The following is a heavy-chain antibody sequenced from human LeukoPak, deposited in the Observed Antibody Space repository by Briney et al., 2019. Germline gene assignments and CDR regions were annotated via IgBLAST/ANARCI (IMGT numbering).Heavy chain of an antibody. CDR3: GRALTITSYCWFDL. CDR2: ITGSSTYI. D-gene: IGHD1-14*01. Sequence: GGSLRLSCAVSGFTFSSYTMNWVRQDPRKGLEGVSSITGSSTYIYYADSVKGRFTISRDNAKNSLYLQMNNLGADDTAVYKWGRALTITSYCWFDLWGQGTLVTVSS. CDR1: GFTFSSYT. J-gene: IGHJ5*02. V-gene: IGHV3-21*01.